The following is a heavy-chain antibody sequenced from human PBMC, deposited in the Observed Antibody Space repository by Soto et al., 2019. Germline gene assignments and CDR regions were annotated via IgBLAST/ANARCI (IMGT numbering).Heavy chain of an antibody. J-gene: IGHJ4*02. Sequence: ASVKVSCKASGGTFSSYTISWVRQAPGQGLEWMGRIIPILGIANYAQKFQGRVTITADKSTSTAYMELSSLRSEDTAVYYCARDSSGSSGDDWGQGTLVTVSS. V-gene: IGHV1-69*04. D-gene: IGHD6-19*01. CDR3: ARDSSGSSGDD. CDR2: IIPILGIA. CDR1: GGTFSSYT.